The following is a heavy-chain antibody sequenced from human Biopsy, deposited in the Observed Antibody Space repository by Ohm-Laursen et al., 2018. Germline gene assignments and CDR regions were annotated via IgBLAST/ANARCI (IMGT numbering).Heavy chain of an antibody. D-gene: IGHD3-22*01. Sequence: ASVKASCKLSGYTFQSSGIRWVRQAPGQGLERMGWITASTTNPDYAQKFQGRVTLTTDTSTNTSYMELRSLRSDDTAVYYCARDQVQEVVMVSGYYYRMDVWGQGTKVTVSS. CDR3: ARDQVQEVVMVSGYYYRMDV. J-gene: IGHJ6*02. CDR1: GYTFQSSG. V-gene: IGHV1-18*01. CDR2: ITASTTNP.